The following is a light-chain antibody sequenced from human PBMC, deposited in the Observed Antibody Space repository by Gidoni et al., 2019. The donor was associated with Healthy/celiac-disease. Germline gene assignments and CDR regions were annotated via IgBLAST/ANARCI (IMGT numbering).Light chain of an antibody. V-gene: IGLV3-25*03. J-gene: IGLJ3*02. CDR1: ALPKQY. Sequence: SYELTPPPSVSVSPGQTARITCSGDALPKQYAYWYQQKPGLAPVLVIYKDSERPSGIPERFSGSSSGTTVTLTISGVQAEDEADYYCQSADSSDTYSWVFGGGTKLTVL. CDR3: QSADSSDTYSWV. CDR2: KDS.